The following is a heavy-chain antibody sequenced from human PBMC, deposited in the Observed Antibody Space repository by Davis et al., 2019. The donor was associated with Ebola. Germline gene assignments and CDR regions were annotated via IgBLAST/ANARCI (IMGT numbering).Heavy chain of an antibody. J-gene: IGHJ5*02. D-gene: IGHD3-3*01. Sequence: SETLSLTCTVSGGSISSSSYYWGWIRQPPGKGLEWIGSIYYSGSTYYNPSLKSRVTISVDTSKNQFSLKLSSVTAADTAVYYCASYYDFWSGYGNWFDPWGQGTLVTVSS. CDR1: GGSISSSSYY. CDR3: ASYYDFWSGYGNWFDP. V-gene: IGHV4-39*01. CDR2: IYYSGST.